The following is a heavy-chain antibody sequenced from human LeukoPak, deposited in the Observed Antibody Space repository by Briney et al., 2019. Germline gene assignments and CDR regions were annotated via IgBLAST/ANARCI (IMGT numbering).Heavy chain of an antibody. CDR3: ATQSITLVVVISPFDY. V-gene: IGHV3-30*02. CDR1: GLTFSNFP. Sequence: TGGSLRLSCAASGLTFSNFPMHWVRQAPGKGLEWVALIQDDGATTNYVDSVRGRFTISRDNSKSTVYLQMSSLKPDDTAVYYCATQSITLVVVISPFDYWGQGTLVTVSS. D-gene: IGHD3-22*01. CDR2: IQDDGATT. J-gene: IGHJ4*02.